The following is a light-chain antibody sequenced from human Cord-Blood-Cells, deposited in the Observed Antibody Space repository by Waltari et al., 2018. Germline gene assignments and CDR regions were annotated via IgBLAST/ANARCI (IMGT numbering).Light chain of an antibody. V-gene: IGKV3-11*01. CDR1: ENASSY. Sequence: VVTQSPATLPLSPGERATLSGRASENASSYLARYQQKPGQAPRLRIYDASNWATGITARFSGSGSGTDLTLTISRLRPEDCAVYYCQQRRNWFTFGGGTKVEVE. J-gene: IGKJ4*01. CDR2: DAS. CDR3: QQRRNWFT.